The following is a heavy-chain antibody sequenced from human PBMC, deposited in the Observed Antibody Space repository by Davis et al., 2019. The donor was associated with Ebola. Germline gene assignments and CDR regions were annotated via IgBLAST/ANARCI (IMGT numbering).Heavy chain of an antibody. V-gene: IGHV1-18*01. CDR3: ARSILGGGPDY. CDR2: ISAYSGST. CDR1: GYTFSSYG. D-gene: IGHD3-16*01. Sequence: AASVKVSCKASGYTFSSYGISWVRQAPGQGLEWMGWISAYSGSTKYELKLQDRVTMTTYTSTSTAYMELRSLRSDDTAVYYCARSILGGGPDYWGQGTLVTVSS. J-gene: IGHJ4*02.